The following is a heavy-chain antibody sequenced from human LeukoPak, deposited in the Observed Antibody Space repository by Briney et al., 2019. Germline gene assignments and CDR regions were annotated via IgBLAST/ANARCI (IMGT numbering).Heavy chain of an antibody. CDR1: GYTFTKYG. CDR2: ISAYNGNT. CDR3: ARVYSMVTAKSPIDY. J-gene: IGHJ4*02. D-gene: IGHD2-21*02. V-gene: IGHV1-18*01. Sequence: ASVKVSCKVSGYTFTKYGIIWVRQAPGQGLEWMGWISAYNGNTNYAQKLQGRVTMTTDTSTSTAYMELRSLRSDDTAVYYCARVYSMVTAKSPIDYWGQGTLVTVSS.